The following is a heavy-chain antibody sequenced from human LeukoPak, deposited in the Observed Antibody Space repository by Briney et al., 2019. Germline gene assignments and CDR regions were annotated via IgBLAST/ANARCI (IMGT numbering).Heavy chain of an antibody. CDR1: GGTFSSYA. V-gene: IGHV1-69*13. Sequence: SVKVSCKASGGTFSSYAISWVRQAPGQGLEWMGGIIPVFGTANYAQKFQGRVTITADESTSTAYMELSSLRSEDTAVYYCASLIAAAGPMDYGMDVWGQGTTVTVSS. J-gene: IGHJ6*02. CDR3: ASLIAAAGPMDYGMDV. CDR2: IIPVFGTA. D-gene: IGHD6-13*01.